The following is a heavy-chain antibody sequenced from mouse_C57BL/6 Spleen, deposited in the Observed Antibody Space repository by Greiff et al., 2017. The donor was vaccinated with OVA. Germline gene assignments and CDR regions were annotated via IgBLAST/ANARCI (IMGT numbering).Heavy chain of an antibody. Sequence: QVQLQQPGAELVMPGASVKLSCKASGYTFTSYWMHWVKQRPGQGLEWIGEIDPSDSYTNYNQKFKGKSTLTVDKSSSTAYMQLSSLTSEDSAVYYCARFSGSSPWFAYWGQGTLDTVSA. CDR2: IDPSDSYT. CDR1: GYTFTSYW. V-gene: IGHV1-69*01. J-gene: IGHJ3*01. CDR3: ARFSGSSPWFAY. D-gene: IGHD1-1*01.